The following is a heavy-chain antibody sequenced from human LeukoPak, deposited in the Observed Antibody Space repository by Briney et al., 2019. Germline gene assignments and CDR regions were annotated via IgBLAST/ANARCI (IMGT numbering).Heavy chain of an antibody. CDR3: TTDLPYDILTGYYRY. D-gene: IGHD3-9*01. Sequence: GGSLRLSCAASGFTFSSYAMSWVRQAPGKGLEWVSAISGSGGSTYYADSVKGRFTISRDNSKNTLYLQMNSLKTEDTAVYYCTTDLPYDILTGYYRYWGQGTLVTVSS. J-gene: IGHJ4*02. CDR2: ISGSGGST. V-gene: IGHV3-23*01. CDR1: GFTFSSYA.